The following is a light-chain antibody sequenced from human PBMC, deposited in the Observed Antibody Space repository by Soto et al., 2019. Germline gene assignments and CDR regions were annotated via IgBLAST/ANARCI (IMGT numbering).Light chain of an antibody. Sequence: EIVLTQSPGTLSLSPGERATLSCRASQSVYSNFLAWYHQKPGQAPRLLIYGASSRATGIPARFSGSASGTACTLTISRLETEDFAMYYGAQYVVSWTFGQGTKVESK. CDR2: GAS. CDR3: AQYVVSWT. CDR1: QSVYSNF. V-gene: IGKV3-20*01. J-gene: IGKJ1*01.